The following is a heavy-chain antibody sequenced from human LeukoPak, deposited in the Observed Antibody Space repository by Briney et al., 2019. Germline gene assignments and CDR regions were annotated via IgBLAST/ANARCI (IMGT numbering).Heavy chain of an antibody. CDR1: GFTFSTNY. CDR2: LYSGSST. V-gene: IGHV3-53*01. J-gene: IGHJ2*01. CDR3: ARVGDHFHWYLDL. Sequence: GGSLRLSCAASGFTFSTNYMNWVGQAPGKGLEWVSILYSGSSTYYSNSVEGRFTISRDSSKNTLFLQMNDLRAEDTAVYYCARVGDHFHWYLDLWGRGTLVTVSS. D-gene: IGHD3-3*02.